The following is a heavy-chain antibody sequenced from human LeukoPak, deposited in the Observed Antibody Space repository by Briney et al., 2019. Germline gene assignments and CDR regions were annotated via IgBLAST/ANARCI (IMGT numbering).Heavy chain of an antibody. CDR3: ARGYYYDSSGYYGKYYYYGMDV. Sequence: ASVTVSCTASGYTFTGYYMHWVRQAPGQGLEWMGWINPNSGGTNYAQKFQGWVTMTRDTSISTAYMELSRLRSDDTAVYYCARGYYYDSSGYYGKYYYYGMDVWGQGTTVTVSS. J-gene: IGHJ6*02. CDR1: GYTFTGYY. V-gene: IGHV1-2*04. CDR2: INPNSGGT. D-gene: IGHD3-22*01.